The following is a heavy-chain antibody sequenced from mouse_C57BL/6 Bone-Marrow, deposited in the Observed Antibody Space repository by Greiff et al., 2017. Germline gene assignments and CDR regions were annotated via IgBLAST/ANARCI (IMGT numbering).Heavy chain of an antibody. D-gene: IGHD2-3*01. J-gene: IGHJ3*01. CDR2: IYPGSGST. V-gene: IGHV1-55*01. CDR1: GYTFTSYW. CDR3: AREGDGYYERFAY. Sequence: QVHVKQSGAELVKPGASVKMSCKASGYTFTSYWITWVKQRPGQGLEWIGDIYPGSGSTNYNEKFKSKATLTVDTSSSTAYMQLSSLTSEDSAVYYCAREGDGYYERFAYWGQGTLVTVSA.